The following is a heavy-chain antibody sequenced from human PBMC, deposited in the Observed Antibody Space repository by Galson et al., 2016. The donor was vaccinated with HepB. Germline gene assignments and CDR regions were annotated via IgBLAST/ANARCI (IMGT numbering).Heavy chain of an antibody. Sequence: SETLSLTCSVSGDSISSYYWSWIRQPAGKGLEWIGRIYSISSTNYNPSLESRVTMSLDTSKNQLSLNLSSVTAADTAVYYCARDYNGEWGLLGTFDIWGHGTMVTVSS. CDR1: GDSISSYY. CDR3: ARDYNGEWGLLGTFDI. CDR2: IYSISST. D-gene: IGHD3-10*01. V-gene: IGHV4-4*07. J-gene: IGHJ3*02.